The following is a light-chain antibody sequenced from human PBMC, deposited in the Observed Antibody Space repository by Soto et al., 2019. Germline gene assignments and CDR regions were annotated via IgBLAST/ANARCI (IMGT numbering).Light chain of an antibody. V-gene: IGLV2-14*01. CDR2: EVS. J-gene: IGLJ1*01. CDR3: SSYTTYSTYV. CDR1: SSDIGGYNC. Sequence: QSALTQPVSVSGSPGQSITISCTGTSSDIGGYNCVSWYQQHPGKAPKLMIYEVSNRPSGVSNRFSGSKSGNTASLTISGLQAEDEADYYCSSYTTYSTYVFGTGTKLTVL.